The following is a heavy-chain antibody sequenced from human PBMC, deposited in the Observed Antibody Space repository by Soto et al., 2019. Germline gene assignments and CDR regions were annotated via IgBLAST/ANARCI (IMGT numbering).Heavy chain of an antibody. CDR3: ARESRRRDRSNWASCCFNGMDV. Sequence: QVQLVQSGAEVKKPGSSVKVSCKASGGTFSSHAINWVRQAPGQGLEWMGGIIPVFDTASSAQKFQGRVTITADESTSTAYMELNSLRPEDTAVYFCARESRRRDRSNWASCCFNGMDVWGQGTTVTVAS. CDR2: IIPVFDTA. J-gene: IGHJ6*02. D-gene: IGHD4-4*01. CDR1: GGTFSSHA. V-gene: IGHV1-69*12.